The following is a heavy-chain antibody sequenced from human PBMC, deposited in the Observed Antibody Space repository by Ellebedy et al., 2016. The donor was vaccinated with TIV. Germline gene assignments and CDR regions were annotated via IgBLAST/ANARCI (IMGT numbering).Heavy chain of an antibody. CDR3: ARGRGTMVRGVMKYYYYYGMDV. V-gene: IGHV4-59*12. J-gene: IGHJ6*02. CDR1: GGSISSYY. CDR2: IQYSGNP. D-gene: IGHD3-10*01. Sequence: MPSETLSLTCTVSGGSISSYYWSWIRQSPGKGLEWIGYIQYSGNPDYNPSLKSRVTISVDTSKNHFSLKLSSVTAADTAVYYCARGRGTMVRGVMKYYYYYGMDVWGQGTTVTVSS.